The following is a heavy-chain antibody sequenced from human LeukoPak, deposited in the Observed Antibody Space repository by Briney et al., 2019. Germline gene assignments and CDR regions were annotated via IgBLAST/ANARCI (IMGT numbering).Heavy chain of an antibody. V-gene: IGHV3-9*01. Sequence: SLRLSCAGSGFTFDDHAMHWVRQAPGKGLEWVSGISRNSGSIGYADSVKGRFTISRDNAKNSLYLQMNSLRAEDTALYYCAKAPGDYEYFQHWGQGTLVTVST. J-gene: IGHJ1*01. CDR2: ISRNSGSI. CDR1: GFTFDDHA. D-gene: IGHD4-17*01. CDR3: AKAPGDYEYFQH.